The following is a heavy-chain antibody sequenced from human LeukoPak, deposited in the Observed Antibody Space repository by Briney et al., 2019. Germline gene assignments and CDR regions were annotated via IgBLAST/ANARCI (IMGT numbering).Heavy chain of an antibody. D-gene: IGHD2-2*01. J-gene: IGHJ6*03. CDR2: IYTSGST. CDR3: AREYVVVVPPLDYYYYMDV. V-gene: IGHV4-61*02. Sequence: SETLSLTCTVSGGSISSGSYYWSWIRQPAGKGLEWIGRIYTSGSTNYNPSLKSRVTISVDTSKNQFSLKLSSVTAADTAVYYCAREYVVVVPPLDYYYYMDVWGKGTTVIVSS. CDR1: GGSISSGSYY.